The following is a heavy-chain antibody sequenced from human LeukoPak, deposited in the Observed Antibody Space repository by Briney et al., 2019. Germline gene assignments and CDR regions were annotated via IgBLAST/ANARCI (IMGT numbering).Heavy chain of an antibody. CDR2: IIPIFDTA. V-gene: IGHV1-69*05. CDR3: ARAPLPPGGFYYHYYMDV. Sequence: GASVKVSCKAPGGTFSNFGINWVRQAPGQGLEWMGGIIPIFDTAYYAQRFQGRVTITTDDSTSTAYMELGSLRSEDTAVYYCARAPLPPGGFYYHYYMDVWGKGTTVTVSS. CDR1: GGTFSNFG. J-gene: IGHJ6*03. D-gene: IGHD2-15*01.